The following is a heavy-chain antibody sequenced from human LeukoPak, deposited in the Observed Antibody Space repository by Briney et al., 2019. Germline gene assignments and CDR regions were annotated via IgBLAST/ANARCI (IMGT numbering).Heavy chain of an antibody. J-gene: IGHJ6*02. CDR2: IYHSEST. CDR3: VGRVATGSMDV. Sequence: SETLSLTCAVSGDSINSRSYYWAWIRQPPGKGLEWIGSIYHSESTYYNPSLKSRVTISLDTSKNQFSLRLSPLTAADTAVYYCVGRVATGSMDVWGQGTTVTVSS. D-gene: IGHD5-12*01. V-gene: IGHV4-39*07. CDR1: GDSINSRSYY.